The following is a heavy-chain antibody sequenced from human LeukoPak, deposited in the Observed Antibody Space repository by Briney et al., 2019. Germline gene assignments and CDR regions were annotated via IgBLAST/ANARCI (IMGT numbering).Heavy chain of an antibody. D-gene: IGHD6-19*01. J-gene: IGHJ4*02. Sequence: SETLSLTCTVSGGSISSGDYYWSWIRQPPGKGLEWIGYIYYSGSTYYNPSLKSRVTISVDTSKNQFSLKLSSVTAADTAVYYCARVYSSGWYRIDYWGQGTLVTVSS. V-gene: IGHV4-30-4*02. CDR3: ARVYSSGWYRIDY. CDR2: IYYSGST. CDR1: GGSISSGDYY.